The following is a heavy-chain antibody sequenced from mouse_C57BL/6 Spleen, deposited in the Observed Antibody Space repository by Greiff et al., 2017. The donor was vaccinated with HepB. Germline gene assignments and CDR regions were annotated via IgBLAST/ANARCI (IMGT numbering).Heavy chain of an antibody. CDR1: GYTFTSYW. CDR2: IDPSDSYT. V-gene: IGHV1-50*01. D-gene: IGHD2-5*01. J-gene: IGHJ3*01. CDR3: ARNSNEGAWFAY. Sequence: QVQLQQPGAELVKPGASVKLSCKASGYTFTSYWMQWVKQRPGQGLEWIGEIDPSDSYTNYNQKFKGKATLTVDTSSSTAYMQLSSLTSEDSAVYYCARNSNEGAWFAYWGQGTLVTVSA.